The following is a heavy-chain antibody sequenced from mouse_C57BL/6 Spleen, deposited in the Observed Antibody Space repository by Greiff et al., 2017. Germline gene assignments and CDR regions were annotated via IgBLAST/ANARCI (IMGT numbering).Heavy chain of an antibody. D-gene: IGHD1-1*01. J-gene: IGHJ3*01. CDR3: ARHDYGTFAY. CDR2: IWSDGST. V-gene: IGHV2-6-1*01. Sequence: VMLVESGPGLVAPSQSLSITCTVSGFSLTSYGVHWVRQPPGQGLEWLVVIWSDGSTTYNSALKSRLSISKDNAKSQVFLKMNGLQTDDTAMYYCARHDYGTFAYWGQGTLVTVSA. CDR1: GFSLTSYG.